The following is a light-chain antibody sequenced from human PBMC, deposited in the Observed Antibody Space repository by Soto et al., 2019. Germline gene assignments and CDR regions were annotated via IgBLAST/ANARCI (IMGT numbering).Light chain of an antibody. J-gene: IGKJ4*01. Sequence: DIQMTQSPSSLSASVGDRVTITCRASQDINDYLAWFQQRPGKAPKSLIYGASTLQSGVPSKFRGSGSGTDFTLNISSLQPEDFGAYYCQQYNSYPLTFGGGTKVEIK. CDR2: GAS. CDR1: QDINDY. CDR3: QQYNSYPLT. V-gene: IGKV1-16*02.